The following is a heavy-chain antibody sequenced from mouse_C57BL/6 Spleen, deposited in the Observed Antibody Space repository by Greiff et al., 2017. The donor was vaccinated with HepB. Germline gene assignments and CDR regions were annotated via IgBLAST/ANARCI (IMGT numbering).Heavy chain of an antibody. CDR1: GYSFTSYY. CDR3: ARGYYYGSSSPDY. D-gene: IGHD1-1*01. Sequence: QVQLQQSGPELVKPGASVKISCKASGYSFTSYYIHWVKQRPGQGLEWIGWIYPGSGNTKYNEKFKGKATLTADTSSSTAYMQLSSLTSEDSAVYYCARGYYYGSSSPDYWGQGTTLTVSS. J-gene: IGHJ2*01. CDR2: IYPGSGNT. V-gene: IGHV1-66*01.